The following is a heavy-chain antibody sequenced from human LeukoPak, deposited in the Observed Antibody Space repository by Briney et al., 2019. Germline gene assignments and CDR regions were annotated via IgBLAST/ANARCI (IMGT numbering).Heavy chain of an antibody. CDR2: ISAYNGNT. Sequence: ASVKVSCKASGYTFTSYGISWVRQAPGQGPVWMGWISAYNGNTNYAQKLQGRVTMTTDTSTSTAYMELRSLRSDDTAVYYCARWRLYSNFVDYWGQGTLVTVSS. V-gene: IGHV1-18*01. CDR3: ARWRLYSNFVDY. D-gene: IGHD4-11*01. J-gene: IGHJ4*02. CDR1: GYTFTSYG.